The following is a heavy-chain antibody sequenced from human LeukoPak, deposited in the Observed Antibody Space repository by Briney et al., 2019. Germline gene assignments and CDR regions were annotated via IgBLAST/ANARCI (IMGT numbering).Heavy chain of an antibody. D-gene: IGHD1-26*01. CDR2: ISSNGGST. J-gene: IGHJ6*02. CDR3: ARDQGPRQSGSYSIYGMDV. Sequence: GGSLRLSCAASGFTFSSYAMHWVRQAPGKGLEYVSAISSNGGSTYYANSVKGRFTISRDNSKNTLYLQMGSLRAEDMAVYYCARDQGPRQSGSYSIYGMDVWGQGTTVTVSS. CDR1: GFTFSSYA. V-gene: IGHV3-64*01.